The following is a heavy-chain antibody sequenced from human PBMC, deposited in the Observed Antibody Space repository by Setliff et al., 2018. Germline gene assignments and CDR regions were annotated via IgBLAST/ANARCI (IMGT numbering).Heavy chain of an antibody. CDR1: GGSFSGYY. V-gene: IGHV4-59*01. J-gene: IGHJ5*02. CDR3: ASGVPNYDFWSGYYTGSYWFDP. Sequence: PSETLSLTCAVYGGSFSGYYWSWIRQPPGKGLEWIGYIYYSGSTNYNPSLKSRVTISVDTSKNQFSLKLSSVTAADTAVYYCASGVPNYDFWSGYYTGSYWFDPWGQGTLVTVSS. D-gene: IGHD3-3*01. CDR2: IYYSGST.